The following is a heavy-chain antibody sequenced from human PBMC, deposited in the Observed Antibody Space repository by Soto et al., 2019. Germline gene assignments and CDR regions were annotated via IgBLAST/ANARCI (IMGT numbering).Heavy chain of an antibody. Sequence: QVQLVQSGAEVKKPGASVKVSCKASGYTFTSYAMHWVRQAPGQRLEWMGWINAGNGNTKYSQKFQVRVTITRDTSASTAYMELSSLRSEDTAVYYCARGFRVGDADWFDPWGQGTLVTVSS. V-gene: IGHV1-3*01. CDR1: GYTFTSYA. CDR3: ARGFRVGDADWFDP. CDR2: INAGNGNT. J-gene: IGHJ5*02. D-gene: IGHD2-21*02.